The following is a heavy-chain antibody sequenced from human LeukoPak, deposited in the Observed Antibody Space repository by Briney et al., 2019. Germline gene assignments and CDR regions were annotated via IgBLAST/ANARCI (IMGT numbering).Heavy chain of an antibody. Sequence: GGSLRLSCAASGFTFSKSWMNWVRQAPGKGLEWVANMNQGGSEKWYVDSVKGRFTISRDNAKNSLYLQMNSLRAEDTAVYYCAKVAYYGDYGAGYFDYWGQGTLVTVSS. CDR3: AKVAYYGDYGAGYFDY. J-gene: IGHJ4*02. CDR2: MNQGGSEK. CDR1: GFTFSKSW. D-gene: IGHD4-17*01. V-gene: IGHV3-7*01.